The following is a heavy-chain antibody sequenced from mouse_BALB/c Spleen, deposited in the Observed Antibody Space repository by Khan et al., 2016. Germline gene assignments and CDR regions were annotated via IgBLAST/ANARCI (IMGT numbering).Heavy chain of an antibody. Sequence: VRLQQSGAELVKPGASVKLSCTASGFNIKDTYMHWVKQRPEQGLEWIGRIDPANGNTKYDPKFQGKATITADTSSNTAYLQLSSLTSEDTAVYYCARGYGKSSYYFDYWGQGTTLTVSS. J-gene: IGHJ2*01. CDR3: ARGYGKSSYYFDY. CDR2: IDPANGNT. CDR1: GFNIKDTY. V-gene: IGHV14-3*02. D-gene: IGHD2-10*02.